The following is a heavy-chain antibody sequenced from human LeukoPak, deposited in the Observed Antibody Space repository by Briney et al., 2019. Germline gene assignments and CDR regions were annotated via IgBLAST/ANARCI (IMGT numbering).Heavy chain of an antibody. CDR3: AKERWFGSRSRDYFDY. V-gene: IGHV3-30*02. CDR1: GFTFSNYG. Sequence: HPGGSLRLSCAASGFTFSNYGMQWVRQAPGKGLEWVAFIHPDGSDKYYADSVKGRFTISRDNSKNTLYLQMNSLRAEDTAVYYCAKERWFGSRSRDYFDYWGQGTLVTVSS. CDR2: IHPDGSDK. J-gene: IGHJ4*02. D-gene: IGHD3-10*01.